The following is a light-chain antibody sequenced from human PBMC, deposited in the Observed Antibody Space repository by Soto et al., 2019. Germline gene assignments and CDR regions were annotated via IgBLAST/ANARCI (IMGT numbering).Light chain of an antibody. CDR2: NNS. V-gene: IGLV1-47*02. J-gene: IGLJ3*02. CDR1: SSNIGSNY. CDR3: ATWDDSLSGWV. Sequence: QSVLTQPPSASGTPGQRVSISCSGSSSNIGSNYVYWYQQLPGTAPKLLIYNNSQRPSGVPDRFSGSQSGTSASLAISGLRSEDEADYYCATWDDSLSGWVFGGGTNVTVL.